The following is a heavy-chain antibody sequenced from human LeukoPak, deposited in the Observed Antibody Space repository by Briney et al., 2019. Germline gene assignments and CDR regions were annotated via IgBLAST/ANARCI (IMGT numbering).Heavy chain of an antibody. D-gene: IGHD3-22*01. CDR2: IWYDGSNK. V-gene: IGHV3-33*06. J-gene: IGHJ4*02. CDR3: AKTRTSAYYDSSGYYRYYFDY. CDR1: GFTFSSYG. Sequence: GRSLRLSCAASGFTFSSYGMHWVRQAPGKGLEWVAVIWYDGSNKYYADSVKGRFTISRDNSKNTLYLQMNSLRAEDTAVYYCAKTRTSAYYDSSGYYRYYFDYWGQGTLVTVSS.